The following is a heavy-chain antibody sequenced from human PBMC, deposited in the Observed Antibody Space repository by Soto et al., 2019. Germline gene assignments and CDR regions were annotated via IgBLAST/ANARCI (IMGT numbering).Heavy chain of an antibody. CDR1: GYSFIDYA. J-gene: IGHJ6*02. CDR2: IVPFFKGT. CDR3: ARDVPPNYYDSTYYYYALDV. D-gene: IGHD3-16*01. V-gene: IGHV1-69*13. Sequence: ASVKVSCKASGYSFIDYAIHWVRQAPGQGLEWMGGIVPFFKGTKYAEKFQGRVTITADESTSTAYMDLSSLRSEDTAVYYCARDVPPNYYDSTYYYYALDVWGQGTTVTVSS.